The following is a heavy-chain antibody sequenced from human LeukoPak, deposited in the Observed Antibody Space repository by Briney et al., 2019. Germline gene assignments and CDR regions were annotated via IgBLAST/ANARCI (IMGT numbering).Heavy chain of an antibody. CDR1: GGSISSSSYY. V-gene: IGHV4-61*05. D-gene: IGHD2-2*02. CDR3: ARAPQYLNYHYYGMDV. J-gene: IGHJ6*02. Sequence: SETLSLTCTVSGGSISSSSYYWGWIRQPPGKGLEWIGYIYYSGSTNYNPSLKSRVTISVDTSKNQFSLKLSSVTAADTAVYYCARAPQYLNYHYYGMDVWGQGTTVTVSS. CDR2: IYYSGST.